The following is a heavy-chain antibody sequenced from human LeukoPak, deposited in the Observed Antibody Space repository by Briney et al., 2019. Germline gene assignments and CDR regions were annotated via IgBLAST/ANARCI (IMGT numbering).Heavy chain of an antibody. Sequence: SETLSLTCAVYGGSFSGYYWSWIRQPPGKGLEWIGEINRSGSTNYNPSLKSRVTISVDTSKNQFSLKLSSVTAADTAVYYCARGLYCSSTSCYLHRWFDPWGQGTLVTVSS. CDR3: ARGLYCSSTSCYLHRWFDP. J-gene: IGHJ5*02. CDR1: GGSFSGYY. V-gene: IGHV4-34*01. CDR2: INRSGST. D-gene: IGHD2-2*01.